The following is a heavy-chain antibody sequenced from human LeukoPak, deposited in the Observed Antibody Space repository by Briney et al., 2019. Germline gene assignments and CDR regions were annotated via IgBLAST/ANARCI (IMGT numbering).Heavy chain of an antibody. CDR2: IYTSGST. J-gene: IGHJ4*02. Sequence: KASETLSLTCTVSGGSISSYYWSWIRQPAGKGLEWIGRIYTSGSTNYNPSLKSRVTISVDTSKNQFSLNLRSVTAADTAVYYCARDICGYNYGCFDSWGQGTLVTVSS. D-gene: IGHD5-18*01. CDR1: GGSISSYY. V-gene: IGHV4-4*07. CDR3: ARDICGYNYGCFDS.